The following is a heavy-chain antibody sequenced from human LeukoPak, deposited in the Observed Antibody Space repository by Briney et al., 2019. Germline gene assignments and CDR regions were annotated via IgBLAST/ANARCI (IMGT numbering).Heavy chain of an antibody. V-gene: IGHV3-30*02. Sequence: GGSLRLTCAASGFTFSSYGMHWVRQAPGKGLEWVAFIRFDGSNKYYADSVKGRFTISRDNSKNTLYLQMNSLRAEDTAVYYCARERRDYYYYYMDVWGKGTTVTVSS. CDR2: IRFDGSNK. J-gene: IGHJ6*03. CDR1: GFTFSSYG. CDR3: ARERRDYYYYYMDV.